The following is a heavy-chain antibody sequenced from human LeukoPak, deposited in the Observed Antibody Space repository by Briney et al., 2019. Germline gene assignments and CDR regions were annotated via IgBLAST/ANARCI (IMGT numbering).Heavy chain of an antibody. CDR3: ARVEDYDFWSGSGNWFDP. CDR1: GGSISSYY. V-gene: IGHV4-59*08. D-gene: IGHD3-3*01. CDR2: IYYIGST. Sequence: SETLSLTCTVSGGSISSYYWSWIRQPPGKGLEWIGYIYYIGSTNYNPSLKSRVTISLDTSKNQFSLKLSSVTAADTAVYYCARVEDYDFWSGSGNWFDPWGQGTLVTVSS. J-gene: IGHJ5*02.